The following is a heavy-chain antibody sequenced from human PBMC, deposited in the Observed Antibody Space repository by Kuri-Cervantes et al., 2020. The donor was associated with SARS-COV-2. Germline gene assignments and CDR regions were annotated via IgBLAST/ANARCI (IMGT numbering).Heavy chain of an antibody. Sequence: ASVKVSCKASGYTFTNYGIRWVRQAPGQGLEWMGWISAYKGNTTYAPNFQGRVTMTTDTSTMTAYLELRSLRSDDPAVYFCSRIVAVADPFDYWGQGTLVTVSS. J-gene: IGHJ4*02. D-gene: IGHD6-19*01. CDR2: ISAYKGNT. CDR1: GYTFTNYG. V-gene: IGHV1-18*01. CDR3: SRIVAVADPFDY.